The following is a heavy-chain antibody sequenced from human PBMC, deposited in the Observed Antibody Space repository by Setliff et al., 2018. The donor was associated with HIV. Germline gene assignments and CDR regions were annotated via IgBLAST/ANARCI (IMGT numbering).Heavy chain of an antibody. Sequence: GASVKVSCKASGYTITGYYIHWVRQAPGQGLQWMGRINPNSDGKNYAQKFQGRVTRTSDTYISTAYMELCRLGSDDTAVYYWARGPIVVVVAAYDIWGQGTMVT. CDR3: ARGPIVVVVAAYDI. D-gene: IGHD2-15*01. CDR2: INPNSDGK. J-gene: IGHJ3*02. CDR1: GYTITGYY. V-gene: IGHV1-2*06.